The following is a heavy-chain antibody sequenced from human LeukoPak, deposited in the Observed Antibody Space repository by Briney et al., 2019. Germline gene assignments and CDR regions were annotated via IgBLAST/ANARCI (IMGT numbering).Heavy chain of an antibody. CDR3: AKSRSSSSTSCYNY. D-gene: IGHD2-2*02. CDR1: GFPFSSYA. V-gene: IGHV3-23*01. CDR2: ISGSGAST. J-gene: IGHJ4*02. Sequence: PGGSLRLSCAASGFPFSSYAMNWVRQAPGKGLEWVSAISGSGASTYYADSVKDRFTLSRDDSKNTPYLQMNSLRAEDTAVYYCAKSRSSSSTSCYNYWGQGTLVTVSS.